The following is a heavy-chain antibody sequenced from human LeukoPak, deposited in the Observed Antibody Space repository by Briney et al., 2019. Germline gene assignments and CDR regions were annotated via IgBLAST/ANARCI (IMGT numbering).Heavy chain of an antibody. Sequence: SEILSLTCTVSGGSISSYYWSWIRQPPGKGLEWIGYIYYSGSTNYNPSLKSRVTISVDTSKNQFSLKLSSVTAADTAVYYCARAGEMATIAYDYWGQGTLVTVSS. D-gene: IGHD5-24*01. CDR2: IYYSGST. J-gene: IGHJ4*02. V-gene: IGHV4-59*01. CDR1: GGSISSYY. CDR3: ARAGEMATIAYDY.